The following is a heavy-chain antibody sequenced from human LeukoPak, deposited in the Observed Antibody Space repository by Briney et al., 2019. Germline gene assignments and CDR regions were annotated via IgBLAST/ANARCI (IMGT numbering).Heavy chain of an antibody. Sequence: PSETLSLTCTVSGGSISSYYWSWIRQPPGKGLEWIGYIYYSGSTNYNPSLKSRVTISVDTSKNQFSLKLSSVTAADTAVYYCAREGSGSYFGYWGQGTLVTVSS. D-gene: IGHD3-10*01. CDR1: GGSISSYY. V-gene: IGHV4-59*01. CDR3: AREGSGSYFGY. J-gene: IGHJ4*02. CDR2: IYYSGST.